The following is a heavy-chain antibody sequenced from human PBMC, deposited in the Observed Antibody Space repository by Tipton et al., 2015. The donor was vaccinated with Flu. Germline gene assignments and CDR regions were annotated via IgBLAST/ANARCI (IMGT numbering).Heavy chain of an antibody. D-gene: IGHD3-10*01. J-gene: IGHJ4*02. CDR2: IYYSGIT. CDR3: ARLTYHYGSGSFN. V-gene: IGHV4-39*01. Sequence: PGLVKPSETLSLTCTVSGDSISSSNYYWGWIRQSPGKGLEWIGSIYYSGITSYNPSLKSRVTISVDTSKSQFSLNLSSVTAADTAVYYCARLTYHYGSGSFNWGQGTLVTVSS. CDR1: GDSISSSNYY.